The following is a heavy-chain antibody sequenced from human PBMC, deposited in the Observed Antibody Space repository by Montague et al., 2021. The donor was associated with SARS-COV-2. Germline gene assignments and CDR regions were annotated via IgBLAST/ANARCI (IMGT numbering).Heavy chain of an antibody. CDR3: ARPLVRGVPKAFDI. D-gene: IGHD3-10*01. Sequence: SETLSLTCTVSGGSITRNYYWGCIRQPPGKRLEWVGNNYYSGTTFINPSLESRVTISVDASKNQFSLNLTSVPAADTAVYYCARPLVRGVPKAFDIWGQGALVLLSS. CDR1: GGSITRNYY. V-gene: IGHV4-39*01. CDR2: NYYSGTT. J-gene: IGHJ3*02.